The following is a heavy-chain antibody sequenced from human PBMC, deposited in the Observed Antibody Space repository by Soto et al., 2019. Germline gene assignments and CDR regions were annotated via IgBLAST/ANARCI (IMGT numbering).Heavy chain of an antibody. CDR2: SFSGGAA. V-gene: IGHV3-53*01. J-gene: IGHJ4*02. CDR1: GFTVSTGH. CDR3: ARSAFGD. D-gene: IGHD3-16*01. Sequence: EVQLVESGGGLIQPGGSLRLSCVASGFTVSTGHMIRVRQAPGKGLEWLSISFSGGAAYYAASVEGRFSVSRDNSKNTLYLQMNSLRVEDTAVYYCARSAFGDWGQGTLVTVSS.